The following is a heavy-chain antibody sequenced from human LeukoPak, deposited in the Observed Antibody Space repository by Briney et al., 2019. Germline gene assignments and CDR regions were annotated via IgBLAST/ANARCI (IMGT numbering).Heavy chain of an antibody. J-gene: IGHJ4*02. V-gene: IGHV3-30*19. CDR1: GFSFSRYD. CDR3: ARPLERRMIHYFDF. CDR2: VSYLGNDK. Sequence: GGSLRLSCAASGFSFSRYDKHWVRQAPGKGLEWVAVVSYLGNDKYYADSVKGRFTISRDNCNNTLYLQINSLRTDDTGVYYCARPLERRMIHYFDFWGPGTLVTVSS. D-gene: IGHD3-22*01.